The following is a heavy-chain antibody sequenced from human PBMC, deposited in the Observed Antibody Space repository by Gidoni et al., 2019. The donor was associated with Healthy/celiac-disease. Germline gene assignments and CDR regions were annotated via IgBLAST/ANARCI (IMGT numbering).Heavy chain of an antibody. CDR3: TTIYSGYDFFDY. V-gene: IGHV3-15*01. J-gene: IGHJ4*02. CDR1: GFTFSNAW. Sequence: EVQLVESGGGLVKPGGSLRLSCAASGFTFSNAWMSWVRQAPGKGLAWVGRIKSKTDGGTTDYAAPVKGRFTISRDDSKNTLYLQMNSLKTEDTAVYYCTTIYSGYDFFDYWGQGTLVTVSS. D-gene: IGHD5-12*01. CDR2: IKSKTDGGTT.